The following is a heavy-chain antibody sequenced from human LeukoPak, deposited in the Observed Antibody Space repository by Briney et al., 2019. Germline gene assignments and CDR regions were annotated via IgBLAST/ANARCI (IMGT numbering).Heavy chain of an antibody. V-gene: IGHV4-59*08. D-gene: IGHD1-14*01. CDR2: THNNGDS. J-gene: IGHJ3*02. Sequence: SETLSLTCSVSGGTINSYYWSWIRQLPGTQLEWIAYTHNNGDSNYNPSLKSRVTIILDTSNNLFSLRLSSLTAADTAMYYCARQPGGTAAFDMWGQGTMVTVSS. CDR1: GGTINSYY. CDR3: ARQPGGTAAFDM.